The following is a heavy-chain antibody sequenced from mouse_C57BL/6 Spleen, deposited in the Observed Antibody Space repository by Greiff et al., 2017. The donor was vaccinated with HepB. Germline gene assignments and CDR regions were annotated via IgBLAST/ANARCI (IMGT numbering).Heavy chain of an antibody. J-gene: IGHJ4*01. Sequence: VMLVESGPELVKPGASVKLSCKASGYTFTSYDINWVKQRPGQGLEWIGWIYPRDGSTKYNEKFKGKATLTVDTSSSTAYMELHSLTSEDSAVYFCARSGDLYAMDYWGQGTSVTVSS. CDR2: IYPRDGST. CDR3: ARSGDLYAMDY. D-gene: IGHD3-2*02. V-gene: IGHV1-85*01. CDR1: GYTFTSYD.